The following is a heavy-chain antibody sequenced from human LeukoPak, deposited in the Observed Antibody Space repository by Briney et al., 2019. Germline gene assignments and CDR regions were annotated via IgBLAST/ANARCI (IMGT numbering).Heavy chain of an antibody. D-gene: IGHD6-19*01. CDR3: AKAHSSGPLDY. V-gene: IGHV3-30*18. Sequence: GGSLRLSCAASGFTFSSYGMHWVRQAPGKGLEWVAVISYDGSNKYYADSVKGRFTISRDNSKNTLCLQMNSLRAEDTAVYYCAKAHSSGPLDYWGQGTLVTVSS. J-gene: IGHJ4*02. CDR2: ISYDGSNK. CDR1: GFTFSSYG.